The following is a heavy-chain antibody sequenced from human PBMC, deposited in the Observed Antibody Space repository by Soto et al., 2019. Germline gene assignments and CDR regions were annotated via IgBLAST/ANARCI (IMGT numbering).Heavy chain of an antibody. CDR1: GGSISSSSYY. V-gene: IGHV4-39*01. D-gene: IGHD6-13*01. CDR3: ARQNGIAAAGTPLFIWFDP. CDR2: IYYSGST. Sequence: SETLSLTCTVSGGSISSSSYYWGWIRQPPGKGLEWIGSIYYSGSTYYNPSLKSRVTISVDTSKNQFSLKLSSVTAADTAVYYCARQNGIAAAGTPLFIWFDPWGQGTLVTVSS. J-gene: IGHJ5*02.